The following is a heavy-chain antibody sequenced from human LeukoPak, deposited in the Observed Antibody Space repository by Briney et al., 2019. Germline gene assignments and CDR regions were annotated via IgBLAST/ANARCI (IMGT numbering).Heavy chain of an antibody. J-gene: IGHJ4*02. Sequence: GGSLRLSCAASGFTFSTYAMHWVRQAPGKGLEWVAVISYDGSNKYYADSVKGRFTISRDNSKNTLYLQMNSLRAEDTAVYYCARSRRRELLRTYFDYWGQETLVTVSS. CDR2: ISYDGSNK. D-gene: IGHD1-26*01. V-gene: IGHV3-30*04. CDR3: ARSRRRELLRTYFDY. CDR1: GFTFSTYA.